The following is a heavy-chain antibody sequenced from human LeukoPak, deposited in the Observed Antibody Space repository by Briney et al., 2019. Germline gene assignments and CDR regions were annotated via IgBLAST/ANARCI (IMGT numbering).Heavy chain of an antibody. CDR1: GPSISSYY. CDR2: IYTSGST. D-gene: IGHD6-13*01. Sequence: SETLSLTCTVSGPSISSYYWSWIPEPARKGLEWIGRIYTSGSTNYNPSPKSRVTMSVDTSKNQFSLKLSSVTAADTAVYYCARGGSSWSNYFDYWGQGTLVTVSS. CDR3: ARGGSSWSNYFDY. J-gene: IGHJ4*02. V-gene: IGHV4-4*07.